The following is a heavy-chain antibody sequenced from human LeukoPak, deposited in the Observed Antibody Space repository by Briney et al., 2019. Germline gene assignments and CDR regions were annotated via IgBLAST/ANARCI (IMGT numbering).Heavy chain of an antibody. Sequence: SETLSLTCAVYGGSFSGYYWSWIRQPPGKGLEWIGEINHSGSTNYNPSLKSRVTISVDTSKNQFSLKPSSVTAADTAVYYCARPVGNWGQGTVVTVSS. CDR3: ARPVGN. V-gene: IGHV4-34*01. D-gene: IGHD1-26*01. CDR2: INHSGST. CDR1: GGSFSGYY. J-gene: IGHJ4*02.